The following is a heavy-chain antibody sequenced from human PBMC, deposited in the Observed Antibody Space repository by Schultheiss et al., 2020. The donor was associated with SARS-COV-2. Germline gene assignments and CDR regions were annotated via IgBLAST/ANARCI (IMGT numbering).Heavy chain of an antibody. J-gene: IGHJ4*02. CDR1: GGSISSYY. CDR2: IYTSGST. CDR3: ATGITGTTAVDY. Sequence: SETLSLTCTVSGGSISSYYWSWIRQPAGKGLEWIGRIYTSGSTNYNPSLKSRVTISVDTSKNQFSLKLSSVTAADTAVYYCATGITGTTAVDYWGQGTLVTVSS. V-gene: IGHV4-4*07. D-gene: IGHD1-20*01.